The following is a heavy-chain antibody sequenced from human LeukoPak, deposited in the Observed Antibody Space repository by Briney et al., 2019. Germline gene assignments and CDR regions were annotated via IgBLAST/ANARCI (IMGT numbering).Heavy chain of an antibody. CDR2: IYYGGST. V-gene: IGHV4-59*08. D-gene: IGHD6-13*01. CDR3: ARHILYIAAADYGMDV. Sequence: SETLSLTCTVSGGSISSYYWSWIRQPPGKGLEWIGYIYYGGSTNYNPSLKSRVTISVDTSKNQFSLKLSSVTAADTAVYYCARHILYIAAADYGMDVWGQGTTVTVSS. CDR1: GGSISSYY. J-gene: IGHJ6*02.